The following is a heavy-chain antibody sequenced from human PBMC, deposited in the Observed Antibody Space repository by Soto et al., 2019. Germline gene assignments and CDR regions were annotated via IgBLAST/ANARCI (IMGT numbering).Heavy chain of an antibody. D-gene: IGHD6-13*01. J-gene: IGHJ4*01. CDR3: ARDHGYSSSLDYVDL. CDR1: GFTFSSYS. V-gene: IGHV3-30-3*01. CDR2: ISYDGSNK. Sequence: LSWAASGFTFSSYSMHWVSQAPGKGLEWVAVISYDGSNKYYADSAKGRFTISRDNSKNTLYLQMNSLRAEDTAVYYCARDHGYSSSLDYVDLWGQGTLVTVSS.